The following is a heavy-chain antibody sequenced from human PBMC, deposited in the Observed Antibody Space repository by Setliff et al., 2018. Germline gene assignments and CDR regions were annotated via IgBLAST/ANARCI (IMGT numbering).Heavy chain of an antibody. CDR1: GYTLTELS. CDR2: FDPEDGET. D-gene: IGHD6-25*01. V-gene: IGHV1-24*01. Sequence: ASVKVSCKVSGYTLTELSMHWVRQAPGKGLEWIGGFDPEDGETIYAQKFQGRVTMTEDTSTSIVYMELSSLRSEDTAVYYCARGGKATGYGGGGAFDIWGQGTMVTVSS. CDR3: ARGGKATGYGGGGAFDI. J-gene: IGHJ3*02.